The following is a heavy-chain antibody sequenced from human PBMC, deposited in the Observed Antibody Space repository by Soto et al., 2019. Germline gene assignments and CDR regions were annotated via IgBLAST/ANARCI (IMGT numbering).Heavy chain of an antibody. CDR1: GFTFSSYG. CDR2: ISYDGSNK. Sequence: QVQLVESGGGVVQPGRSLRLSCAASGFTFSSYGMHWVRQAPGKGLEWVAVISYDGSNKYYADTVKGRFTISRDNSKNTLYLQMNSLRAEDKAVYYCAKDPNYYDSSGYYAFCDYWGQGTLVTVAS. V-gene: IGHV3-30*18. CDR3: AKDPNYYDSSGYYAFCDY. D-gene: IGHD3-22*01. J-gene: IGHJ4*02.